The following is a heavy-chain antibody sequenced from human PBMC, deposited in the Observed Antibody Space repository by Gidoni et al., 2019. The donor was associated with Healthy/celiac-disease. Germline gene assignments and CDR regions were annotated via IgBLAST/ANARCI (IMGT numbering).Heavy chain of an antibody. J-gene: IGHJ4*02. CDR3: ARAPVRQWLLPTYYFDY. D-gene: IGHD3-22*01. Sequence: QVQLQESGPGLVKPSQTLSLTCTVSGVSISSGGYYWSWIRQHPGKGLEWIGYIYYSGSTYYNQSLKSRVTISVDTSKNQFSLKLSSVTAADTAVYYCARAPVRQWLLPTYYFDYWGQGTLVTVSS. CDR1: GVSISSGGYY. CDR2: IYYSGST. V-gene: IGHV4-31*03.